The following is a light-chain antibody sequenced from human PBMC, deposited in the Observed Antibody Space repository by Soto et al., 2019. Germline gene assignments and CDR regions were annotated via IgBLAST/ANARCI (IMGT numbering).Light chain of an antibody. Sequence: DIQSTQSPSFPSASVGDRVTIPCRASQGISSVLAWYQQRPGKAPKLLIYAASTLQSGVPSSFSGSGSGTDFTLTISSLQPEDFATYYCQHYNSYSEAFGQGTKVDIK. CDR3: QHYNSYSEA. V-gene: IGKV1-9*01. J-gene: IGKJ1*01. CDR1: QGISSV. CDR2: AAS.